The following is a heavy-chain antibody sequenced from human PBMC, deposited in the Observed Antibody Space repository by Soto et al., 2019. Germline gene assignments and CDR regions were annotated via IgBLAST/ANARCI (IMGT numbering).Heavy chain of an antibody. D-gene: IGHD6-19*01. J-gene: IGHJ1*01. CDR1: GFTLSSYP. V-gene: IGHV3-30*04. Sequence: QVQLVESGGGVVQRGGSLRLSCAASGFTLSSYPMHWVRQAPGKGLEWVAAIGNDGTDTHLADSVKGRFTISRENPKNTLYLQMDSLRADDTAVYYCAREDGSSGHAGTFHHWGQGTLVTVSS. CDR3: AREDGSSGHAGTFHH. CDR2: IGNDGTDT.